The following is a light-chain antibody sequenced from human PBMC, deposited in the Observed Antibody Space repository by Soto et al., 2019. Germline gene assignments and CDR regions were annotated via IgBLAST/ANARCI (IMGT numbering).Light chain of an antibody. V-gene: IGKV1-5*03. Sequence: DLQMTQSPSSLSASLLDRFAITCRASQTISSWLAWYQQKPGKAPKLLIYKASTLKSGVPSRFSGSGSGTEFTLTISSLQPDDFATYYCQHYNSYSEAFGQGTKVDIK. CDR2: KAS. CDR1: QTISSW. J-gene: IGKJ1*01. CDR3: QHYNSYSEA.